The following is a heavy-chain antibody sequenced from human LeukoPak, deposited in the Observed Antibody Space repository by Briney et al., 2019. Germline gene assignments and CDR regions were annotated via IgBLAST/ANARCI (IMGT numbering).Heavy chain of an antibody. CDR1: GGSISSSSYY. V-gene: IGHV4-39*07. CDR3: ARDQGWFDP. CDR2: IYYSGST. Sequence: PSETLSPTCTVSGGSISSSSYYWGWIRQPPGKGLEWIGSIYYSGSTYYNPSLKSRVTISVDTSKNQFSLKLSSVTAADTAVYYCARDQGWFDPWGQGTLVTASS. J-gene: IGHJ5*02.